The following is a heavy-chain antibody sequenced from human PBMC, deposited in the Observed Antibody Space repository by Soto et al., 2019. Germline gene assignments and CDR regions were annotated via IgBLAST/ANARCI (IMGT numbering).Heavy chain of an antibody. CDR1: GYTFTSYD. J-gene: IGHJ6*02. CDR2: MNPNSGNT. V-gene: IGHV1-8*01. D-gene: IGHD6-19*01. CDR3: ARGFSSGWLDGMDV. Sequence: ASVKVSCKASGYTFTSYDINWVRQATGQGLEWMGWMNPNSGNTGYAQKFQGRVTMTRNTSISTAYMELSSLRSEDTAVYYCARGFSSGWLDGMDVWGQGTAVTVSS.